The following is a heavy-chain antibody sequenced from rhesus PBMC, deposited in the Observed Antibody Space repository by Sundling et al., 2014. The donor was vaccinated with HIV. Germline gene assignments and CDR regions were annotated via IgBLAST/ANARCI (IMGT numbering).Heavy chain of an antibody. D-gene: IGHD1-26*01. CDR1: GGSVSSNY. CDR3: AREETGTTNY. V-gene: IGHV4-147*01. Sequence: QVQLQESGPGLVKPSEALSLTCAVSGGSVSSNYWSWIRQAPGKGLEWIGRISGSSTSTNYNPSLKSRVTISTDTSKNQLSLNLSSVTAADTAVYYCAREETGTTNYWGQGVLVTVSS. CDR2: ISGSSTST. J-gene: IGHJ4*01.